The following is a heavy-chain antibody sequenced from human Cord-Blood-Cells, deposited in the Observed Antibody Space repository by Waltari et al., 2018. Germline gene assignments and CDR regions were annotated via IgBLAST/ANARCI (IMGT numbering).Heavy chain of an antibody. V-gene: IGHV4-39*07. D-gene: IGHD3-10*01. Sequence: QLQLQESGPGLVKPSETLSLTCTVSGGSISSSSYYWGWIRQPPGQGLEWIGSIYYSGSTYYNRALKSRVTISVDTSKNQFSLKLSSVTAADTAVYYCARENYYGSGSYQKYNWFDPWGQGTLVTVSS. CDR3: ARENYYGSGSYQKYNWFDP. J-gene: IGHJ5*02. CDR2: IYYSGST. CDR1: GGSISSSSYY.